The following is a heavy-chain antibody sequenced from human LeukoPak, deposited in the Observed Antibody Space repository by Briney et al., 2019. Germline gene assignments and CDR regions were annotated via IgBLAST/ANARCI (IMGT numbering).Heavy chain of an antibody. Sequence: ASVKVSCKASGYTFTSYYMHWVRQAPGQGLEWMGIINPSGGSTSYAQKFQGRVTTTRDTSTSTVYMELSSLRSEDTAVYYCAKSGSLILGAFDIWGQGTMVTVSS. CDR3: AKSGSLILGAFDI. D-gene: IGHD1-26*01. V-gene: IGHV1-46*01. CDR1: GYTFTSYY. CDR2: INPSGGST. J-gene: IGHJ3*02.